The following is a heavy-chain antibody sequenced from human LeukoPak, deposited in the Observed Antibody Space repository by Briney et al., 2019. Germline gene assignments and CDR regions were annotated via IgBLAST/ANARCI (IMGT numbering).Heavy chain of an antibody. Sequence: SVKVSCKASGGTFISYAISWVRQAPGQGLEWMGGVIPILGTANYAQNFQGRVTITADESTSTAYMELSSLRSEDTAAYYCARDEGTDGYNLYWGQGTLVTVSS. D-gene: IGHD5-24*01. V-gene: IGHV1-69*13. J-gene: IGHJ4*02. CDR1: GGTFISYA. CDR3: ARDEGTDGYNLY. CDR2: VIPILGTA.